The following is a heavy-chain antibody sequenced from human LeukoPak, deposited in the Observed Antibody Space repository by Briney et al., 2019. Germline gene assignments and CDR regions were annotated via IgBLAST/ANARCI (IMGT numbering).Heavy chain of an antibody. CDR1: GGSFSGYY. CDR3: AQGPGSYQAY. V-gene: IGHV4-34*01. Sequence: SETLSLTCAVYGGSFSGYYWSWIRQPPGKGLEWIGEINHSGSTNYNPSLKSRVTISVDTSKNQFSLKLSSVTAADTAVYYCAQGPGSYQAYWGQGTLVTVSS. D-gene: IGHD3-10*01. CDR2: INHSGST. J-gene: IGHJ4*02.